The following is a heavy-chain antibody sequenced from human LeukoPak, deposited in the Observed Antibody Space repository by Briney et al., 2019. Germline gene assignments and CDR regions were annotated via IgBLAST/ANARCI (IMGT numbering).Heavy chain of an antibody. CDR2: MYYSGST. J-gene: IGHJ4*02. CDR1: GASFSTYY. D-gene: IGHD6-6*01. V-gene: IGHV4-59*08. Sequence: SETLSLTCTVSGASFSTYYWSWIRQPPGKGLEWIGYMYYSGSTNYNPSLKSRVTISVDTSKNQFSLKLSSVTAADTAVYYCARGGRGSTSLDNWGQGILVTVSS. CDR3: ARGGRGSTSLDN.